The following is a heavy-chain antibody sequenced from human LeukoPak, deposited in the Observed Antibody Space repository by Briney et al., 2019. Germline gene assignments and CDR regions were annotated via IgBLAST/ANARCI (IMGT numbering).Heavy chain of an antibody. V-gene: IGHV4-59*01. J-gene: IGHJ6*03. CDR3: ARVFKGGRYMDV. CDR1: GGSISSYY. D-gene: IGHD3-16*01. Sequence: RSSETLSLTCTVSGGSISSYYWSWIRQPPGKGLEWIGYIYYSGSTNYNPSLKSRVTISVDTSKNQFSLKLSSVTAADTAVYYCARVFKGGRYMDVWGKGTTVTISS. CDR2: IYYSGST.